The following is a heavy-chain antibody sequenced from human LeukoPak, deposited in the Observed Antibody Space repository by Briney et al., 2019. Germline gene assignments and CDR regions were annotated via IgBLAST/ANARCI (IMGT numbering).Heavy chain of an antibody. Sequence: GGSLRLSCAASGFTFSSYGMHWVRQAPGKGLEWVAVISYDGSNKYYADSVKGRFTISRDNSKNTLYLQMNSLRAEDTAVYYCARSRDYYGSGSYSPGAFDIWGQGTMVTVSS. CDR3: ARSRDYYGSGSYSPGAFDI. CDR1: GFTFSSYG. J-gene: IGHJ3*02. V-gene: IGHV3-30*03. CDR2: ISYDGSNK. D-gene: IGHD3-10*01.